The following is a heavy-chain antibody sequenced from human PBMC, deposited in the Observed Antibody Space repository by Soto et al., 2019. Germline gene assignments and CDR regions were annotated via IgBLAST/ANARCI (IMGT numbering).Heavy chain of an antibody. CDR2: IYYSGST. V-gene: IGHV4-59*01. D-gene: IGHD5-18*01. Sequence: SETLSLTCTVSGGSISSYYWSWIRQPPGKGLEWIGYIYYSGSTNYNPSLKSRVTISVDTSKNQFSLKLSSVTAEDTAVYYCARDYLKAQYSYGKNWFDPWGQGTLVTVSS. J-gene: IGHJ5*02. CDR3: ARDYLKAQYSYGKNWFDP. CDR1: GGSISSYY.